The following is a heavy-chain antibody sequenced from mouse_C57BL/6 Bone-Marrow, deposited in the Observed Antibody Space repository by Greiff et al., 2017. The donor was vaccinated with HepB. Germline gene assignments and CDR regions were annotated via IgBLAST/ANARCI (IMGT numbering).Heavy chain of an antibody. CDR1: GFNIKDDY. D-gene: IGHD2-1*01. Sequence: VQLQHSGAELVRPGASVKLSCTASGFNIKDDYRHWVKQRPEQGLEWIGWIDPENGDTEYASKFQGKATITADTSSNTAYLQLSSLTSEDTAVYYCTTIYYDFDYWGQGTTLTVSS. CDR3: TTIYYDFDY. V-gene: IGHV14-4*01. CDR2: IDPENGDT. J-gene: IGHJ2*01.